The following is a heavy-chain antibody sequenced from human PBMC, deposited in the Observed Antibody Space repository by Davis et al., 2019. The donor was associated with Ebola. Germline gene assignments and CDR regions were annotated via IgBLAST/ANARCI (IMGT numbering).Heavy chain of an antibody. CDR2: FGTGGDT. CDR3: AKDLGSYRGP. J-gene: IGHJ5*02. Sequence: GESLKISCETSGFIFRNYVMSWVRQAPGKGLEWVSTFGTGGDTYYADSVKGRFTISRDNSKNTLFLEVGSLRADDTAIYYCAKDLGSYRGPWGQGTLVTVSS. CDR1: GFIFRNYV. V-gene: IGHV3-23*01. D-gene: IGHD1-26*01.